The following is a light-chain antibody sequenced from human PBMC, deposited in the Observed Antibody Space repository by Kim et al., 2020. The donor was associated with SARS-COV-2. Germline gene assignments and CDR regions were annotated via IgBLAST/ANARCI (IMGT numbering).Light chain of an antibody. Sequence: VAPGQTASITCSGDKLGDKYACWYQQKPGQSPVLVIYQDSKRPSGIPERFSGSNSGNTATLTISGTQAMDEADYYCQAWDSSIGGVFGGGTKLTVL. CDR2: QDS. CDR1: KLGDKY. V-gene: IGLV3-1*01. J-gene: IGLJ3*02. CDR3: QAWDSSIGGV.